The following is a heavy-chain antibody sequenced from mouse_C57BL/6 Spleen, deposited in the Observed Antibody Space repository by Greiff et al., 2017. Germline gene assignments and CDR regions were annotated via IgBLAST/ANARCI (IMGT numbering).Heavy chain of an antibody. CDR2: IDPSDSYT. D-gene: IGHD1-1*01. CDR1: GYTFTSYW. V-gene: IGHV1-69*01. Sequence: QVQLQQPGAELVMPGASVKLSCKASGYTFTSYWMHWVKQRTGQGLEWIGEIDPSDSYTNYNQKFKGKSTLTVDKSSSTAYMQLSSLTSEDSAVYYCARPVARGNYAMDYWGQGTSVTVSS. J-gene: IGHJ4*01. CDR3: ARPVARGNYAMDY.